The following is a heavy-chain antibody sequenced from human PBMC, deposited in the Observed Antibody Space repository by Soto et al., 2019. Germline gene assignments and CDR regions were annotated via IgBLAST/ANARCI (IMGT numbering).Heavy chain of an antibody. CDR1: GFTFSGYS. V-gene: IGHV3-21*01. CDR3: AGGHGMDV. J-gene: IGHJ6*02. Sequence: GGSLRLSCAASGFTFSGYSVNWARQAPGKGLEWVSSISSSSSYIYYADSMKGRFTISRDNAKNSLYLQMNSLRAEDTAVYYCAGGHGMDVWGQGTTVTVSS. D-gene: IGHD3-16*01. CDR2: ISSSSSYI.